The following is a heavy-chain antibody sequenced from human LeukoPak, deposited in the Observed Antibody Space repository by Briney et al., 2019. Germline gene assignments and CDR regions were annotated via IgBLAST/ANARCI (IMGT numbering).Heavy chain of an antibody. CDR1: GGSISSSSYY. V-gene: IGHV4-39*07. CDR2: IYYGGST. D-gene: IGHD5-24*01. Sequence: SVTLSLTCSVSGGSISSSSYYWGWIRQPPGKGLEWIGSIYYGGSTYSNPSLQSRVTISVDPSKNHFSLKVTSVTAADTAVYYCARGTERLKSLLGYWGHGTLVTVSS. J-gene: IGHJ4*01. CDR3: ARGTERLKSLLGY.